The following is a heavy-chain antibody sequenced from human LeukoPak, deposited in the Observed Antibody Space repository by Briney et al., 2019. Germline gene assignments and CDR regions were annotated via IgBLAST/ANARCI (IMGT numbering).Heavy chain of an antibody. Sequence: PGGSLRLSCAASGFTFSSYATSWVRQAPGKGLEWVSAISGSGGSTYYADSVKGRFTISRDNSKNTLYLQMNSLRAEDTAVYYCAKRALLGFGELYYFDYWGQGTLVTVSS. V-gene: IGHV3-23*01. CDR3: AKRALLGFGELYYFDY. CDR1: GFTFSSYA. D-gene: IGHD3-10*01. CDR2: ISGSGGST. J-gene: IGHJ4*02.